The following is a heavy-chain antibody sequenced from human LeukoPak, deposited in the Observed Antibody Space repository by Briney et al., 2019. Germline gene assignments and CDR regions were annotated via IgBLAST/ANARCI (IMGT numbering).Heavy chain of an antibody. CDR1: GFTFIRYW. D-gene: IGHD3-3*01. J-gene: IGHJ6*02. CDR2: INNDGSSA. Sequence: PGGSLRLSCAASGFTFIRYWMHWFRQAPGKGLEWVSRINNDGSSASYADSVTGRFTISRANAKNTLYLQMSSLRAEDTAIYYCTRGGSRFLEWFSSTYSGMDVWGQGTTVTVSS. V-gene: IGHV3-74*01. CDR3: TRGGSRFLEWFSSTYSGMDV.